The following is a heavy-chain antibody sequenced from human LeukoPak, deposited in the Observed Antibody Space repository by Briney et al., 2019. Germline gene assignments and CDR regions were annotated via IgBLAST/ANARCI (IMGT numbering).Heavy chain of an antibody. D-gene: IGHD6-19*01. CDR2: ISSSSSYI. V-gene: IGHV3-21*01. CDR3: AKWLTQYHYFMDV. Sequence: GGSLRLSCAASGFTFSSYSMNWVRQAPGKGLEWVSSISSSSSYIYCADSVKGRFTISRDNAKNSLYLQMNILRAEDTAVYYCAKWLTQYHYFMDVWGKGTTVTVXS. CDR1: GFTFSSYS. J-gene: IGHJ6*03.